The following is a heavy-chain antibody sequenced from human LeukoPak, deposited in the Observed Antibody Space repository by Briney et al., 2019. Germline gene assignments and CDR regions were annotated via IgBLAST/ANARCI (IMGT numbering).Heavy chain of an antibody. Sequence: PSETLSLTCTVSGGSISSSSYYWGWVRQPPGKGLEWIGIIYYSGSTYYNPSLKSRVTISVDTSKNQFSLKLSSVTAADTAVYYCARDRGCGGDCHDAFDIWGQGTMVTVSS. J-gene: IGHJ3*02. CDR1: GGSISSSSYY. CDR3: ARDRGCGGDCHDAFDI. D-gene: IGHD2-21*02. V-gene: IGHV4-39*07. CDR2: IYYSGST.